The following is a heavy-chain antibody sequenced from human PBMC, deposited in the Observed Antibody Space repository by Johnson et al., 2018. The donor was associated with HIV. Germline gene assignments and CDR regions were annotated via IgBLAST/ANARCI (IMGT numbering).Heavy chain of an antibody. Sequence: EQLVESGGGLVQPGGSLRLSCAASGFIFRNYWMHWVRQTPGKGLVWVARIYSDGSDTAYADSVKGRFTISRDNAKKTLYLQMNSLRAEDTAVYYCARKQWLEIPSDALDVWGQGTMVTVAS. J-gene: IGHJ3*01. V-gene: IGHV3-74*03. D-gene: IGHD6-19*01. CDR2: IYSDGSDT. CDR1: GFIFRNYW. CDR3: ARKQWLEIPSDALDV.